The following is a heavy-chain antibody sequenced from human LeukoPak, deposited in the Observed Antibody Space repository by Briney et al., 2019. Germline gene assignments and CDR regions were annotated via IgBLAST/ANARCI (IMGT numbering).Heavy chain of an antibody. D-gene: IGHD3-10*01. CDR1: GFTFSSYA. CDR2: ISGSDGST. CDR3: ARRRYYYGSGSHTHDY. Sequence: GGSLRLSCAASGFTFSSYAMSWVRQAPGKGLEWVSAISGSDGSTYYADSVKGRFTVSRDNSKNTLYLQMNSLRAEDTAVYYCARRRYYYGSGSHTHDYWGQGTLVTVSS. J-gene: IGHJ4*02. V-gene: IGHV3-23*01.